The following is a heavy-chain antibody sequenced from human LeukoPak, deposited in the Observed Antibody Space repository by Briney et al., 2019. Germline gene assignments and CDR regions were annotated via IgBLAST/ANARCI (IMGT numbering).Heavy chain of an antibody. J-gene: IGHJ4*02. CDR3: ARDSDYGRGDY. D-gene: IGHD4-17*01. V-gene: IGHV3-53*01. CDR2: IYSGGST. Sequence: GGSLRLSCAASGFTVSSNYMSWVRQAPGKGLEWVSVIYSGGSTYYADSVKGRFTISRDNSKNTLYLQMNSLRAEDTAVYYCARDSDYGRGDYWGQGTLVTVSS. CDR1: GFTVSSNY.